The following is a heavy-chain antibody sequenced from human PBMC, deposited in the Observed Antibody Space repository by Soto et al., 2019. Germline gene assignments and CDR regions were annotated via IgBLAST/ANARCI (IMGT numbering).Heavy chain of an antibody. V-gene: IGHV3-30-3*01. CDR2: ISFDGSSA. Sequence: QVQLVESGGGVVQPGMSPRLSCAASGLTFDIFAMHWVRQAPGKGLEWVAVISFDGSSAHYADSVEGRFTISRDNSKSTVYLQMDSARPEDTSVYYCATGYATTWFQYGLDVWGPGNSVIVFS. CDR3: ATGYATTWFQYGLDV. J-gene: IGHJ6*02. D-gene: IGHD3-9*01. CDR1: GLTFDIFA.